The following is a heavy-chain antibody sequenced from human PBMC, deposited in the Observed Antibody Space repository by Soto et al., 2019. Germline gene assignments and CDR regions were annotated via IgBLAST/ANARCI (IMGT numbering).Heavy chain of an antibody. CDR1: GGSFSIYT. V-gene: IGHV1-69*13. J-gene: IGHJ5*02. Sequence: GAAVKVSCKTAGGSFSIYTISWVRDAPGQGLEWMGGISPILGAASHAPSFQGRVTITADDSTNTAFMELTSLRSDDTAVYYCARDLPPYCSSTSCFEANWFDPWGQGTPVTVSS. D-gene: IGHD2-2*01. CDR3: ARDLPPYCSSTSCFEANWFDP. CDR2: ISPILGAA.